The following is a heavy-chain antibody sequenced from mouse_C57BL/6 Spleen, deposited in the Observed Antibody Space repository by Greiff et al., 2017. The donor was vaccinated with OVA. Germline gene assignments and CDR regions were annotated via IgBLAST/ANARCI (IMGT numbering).Heavy chain of an antibody. CDR2: IYPGDGDT. Sequence: VQLQQSGPELVKPGASVKISCKASGYAFSSSWMNWVKQRPGKGLEWIGRIYPGDGDTNYNGKFKGKATLTADKSSSTAYMQLSSLTSEDSAVYFCAREGIYYGSSYGFDYWGQGTTLTVSS. CDR3: AREGIYYGSSYGFDY. CDR1: GYAFSSSW. V-gene: IGHV1-82*01. D-gene: IGHD1-1*01. J-gene: IGHJ2*01.